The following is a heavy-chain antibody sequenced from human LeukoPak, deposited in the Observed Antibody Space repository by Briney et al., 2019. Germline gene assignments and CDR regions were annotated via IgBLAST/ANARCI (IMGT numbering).Heavy chain of an antibody. Sequence: SETLSLTCTVSGGSISSYYWSWIRQPPGKGLEWIGYIYYSGSTNYNPSLKSRVTISVDTSKNQFSLKLGSVTAADTAVYYCARAEGQTFDYWGQETLVTVSS. CDR1: GGSISSYY. J-gene: IGHJ4*02. CDR3: ARAEGQTFDY. CDR2: IYYSGST. V-gene: IGHV4-59*01.